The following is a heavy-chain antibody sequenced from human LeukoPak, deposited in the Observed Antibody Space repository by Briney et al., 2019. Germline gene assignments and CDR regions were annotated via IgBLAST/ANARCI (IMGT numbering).Heavy chain of an antibody. J-gene: IGHJ4*02. CDR1: GFTFRSHWM. Sequence: LRLSCAASGFTFRSHWMNWVRQPPGKGLEWIGSIYYSGSTYYNPSLKSRVTISVDTSKNQFSLKLSSVTAADTAVYYCARVVPSYYYDSSGYYYFDYWGQGTLVTVSS. CDR2: IYYSGST. V-gene: IGHV4-39*07. CDR3: ARVVPSYYYDSSGYYYFDY. D-gene: IGHD3-22*01.